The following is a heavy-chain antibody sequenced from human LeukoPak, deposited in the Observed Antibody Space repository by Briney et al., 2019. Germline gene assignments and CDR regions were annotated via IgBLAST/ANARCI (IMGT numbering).Heavy chain of an antibody. CDR1: GYTFTSYA. V-gene: IGHV1-18*01. D-gene: IGHD4-11*01. J-gene: IGHJ6*02. CDR2: ISAYNGNT. Sequence: ASVKVSCKASGYTFTSYAIHWVRQAPGQRLEWMGWISAYNGNTNYAQKLQGRVTMTTDTSTSTAYMELRSLRSDDTAVYYCAREHSRAYYGMDVWGQGTTVTVSS. CDR3: AREHSRAYYGMDV.